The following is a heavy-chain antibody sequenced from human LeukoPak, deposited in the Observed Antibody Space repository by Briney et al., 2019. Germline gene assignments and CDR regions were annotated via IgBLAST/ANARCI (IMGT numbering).Heavy chain of an antibody. CDR1: GFTFSSYN. J-gene: IGHJ6*03. D-gene: IGHD1-26*01. Sequence: GGSLRLSCAASGFTFSSYNMNWVRQPPGQGLEWVSSITSGGSYIYYADSVKGRFTISRDNAKNSLYLQMNSLRAEDTAVYYCARDPYSGSYGNNYYYFMDVGGKETTVTISS. CDR3: ARDPYSGSYGNNYYYFMDV. CDR2: ITSGGSYI. V-gene: IGHV3-21*01.